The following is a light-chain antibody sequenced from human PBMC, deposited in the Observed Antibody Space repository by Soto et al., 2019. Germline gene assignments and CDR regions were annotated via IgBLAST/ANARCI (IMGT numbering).Light chain of an antibody. V-gene: IGKV1-39*01. J-gene: IGKJ1*01. CDR3: QQSHDSPWA. Sequence: DIQMTQSPASLSASVGDRVTITCRASQSIRSFLNWYQQKPGKAPKLLIYGTSSLQDGVPSRVSGSGSGTEFTLTISSRHPEDFASYYCQQSHDSPWAFGPVTKVEVK. CDR2: GTS. CDR1: QSIRSF.